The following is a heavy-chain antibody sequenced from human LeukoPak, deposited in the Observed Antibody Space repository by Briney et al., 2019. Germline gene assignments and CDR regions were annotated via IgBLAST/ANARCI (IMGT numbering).Heavy chain of an antibody. V-gene: IGHV3-7*01. J-gene: IGHJ4*02. CDR3: ARDRGATSFDY. Sequence: GGSLRLSWAASGFTFSSYWMSWVRQAPGKGLEWVANIKQDGSEKYYVDSVKGRFTISRDNAKNSLYLQMNSLRAEDTAAYYCARDRGATSFDYWGQGTLVTVSS. D-gene: IGHD1-26*01. CDR2: IKQDGSEK. CDR1: GFTFSSYW.